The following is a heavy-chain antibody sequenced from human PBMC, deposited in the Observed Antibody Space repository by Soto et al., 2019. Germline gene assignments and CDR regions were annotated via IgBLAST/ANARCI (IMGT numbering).Heavy chain of an antibody. V-gene: IGHV4-59*01. CDR3: ARMVATLIDY. D-gene: IGHD5-12*01. J-gene: IGHJ4*02. CDR2: IYYGGST. Sequence: SETLSLTCTVSGGSISSYYWSWIRQPPGKGLEWIGYIYYGGSTNYNPSLKSRVTISVDTSKNQFSLKLSSVTAADTAVYYCARMVATLIDYWGQGTLVTVSS. CDR1: GGSISSYY.